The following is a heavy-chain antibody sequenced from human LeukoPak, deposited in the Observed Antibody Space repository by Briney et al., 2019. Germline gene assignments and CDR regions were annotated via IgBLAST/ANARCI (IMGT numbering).Heavy chain of an antibody. CDR3: AREEVVPAAFFTYYYYGMDV. D-gene: IGHD2-2*01. Sequence: GGSLRLSCAASGFTFSSYAMHWVRQAPGKGLEWVAVISYDGSNKYYADSVKGRFTISRDNSKNTLYLQMNSLRAEDTAVYYCAREEVVPAAFFTYYYYGMDVWGQGTTVTVSS. CDR1: GFTFSSYA. J-gene: IGHJ6*02. CDR2: ISYDGSNK. V-gene: IGHV3-30-3*01.